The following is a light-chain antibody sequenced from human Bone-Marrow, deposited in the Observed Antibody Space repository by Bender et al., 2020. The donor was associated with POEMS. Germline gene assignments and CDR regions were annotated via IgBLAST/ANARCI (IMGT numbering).Light chain of an antibody. CDR2: QDT. Sequence: SYEATQPPSVSVSPGQTASITCSGDDLGDKYVAWYQQKPGQSPVLVIYQDTKRPSGIPERFSGSNSGNTATLTISGTQAMDEADYYCQAWDTYSVIFGGGNKLTVL. CDR1: DLGDKY. CDR3: QAWDTYSVI. J-gene: IGLJ2*01. V-gene: IGLV3-1*01.